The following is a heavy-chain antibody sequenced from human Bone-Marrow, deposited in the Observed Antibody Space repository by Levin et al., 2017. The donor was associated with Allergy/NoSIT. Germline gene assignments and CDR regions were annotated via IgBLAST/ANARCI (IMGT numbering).Heavy chain of an antibody. CDR2: IRRQFIGVTT. CDR3: SRGVTANTYYFDY. J-gene: IGHJ4*02. V-gene: IGHV3-49*05. CDR1: AFGRDDDV. Sequence: KAGGSLRLSCRDSAFGRDDDVVSWFRQAPGKGLEWVGFIRRQFIGVTTEYVASVRGRFTISRDVSTSTAFLQMDSLRTEDTGVYYCSRGVTANTYYFDYWGQGHQVTVSS. D-gene: IGHD5/OR15-5a*01.